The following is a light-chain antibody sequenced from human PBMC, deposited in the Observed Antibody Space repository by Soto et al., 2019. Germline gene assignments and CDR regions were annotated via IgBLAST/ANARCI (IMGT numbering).Light chain of an antibody. Sequence: QSPYTLSLTPGERATLSCRASQSVSSNYLAWYQQKLGQAPRLLIYDASRRATGIPDRFSGSGSGTDFTLTISRLEPEDFAVYYCQQYGSSGTFGQGTKVDIK. J-gene: IGKJ1*01. CDR3: QQYGSSGT. CDR1: QSVSSNY. CDR2: DAS. V-gene: IGKV3-20*01.